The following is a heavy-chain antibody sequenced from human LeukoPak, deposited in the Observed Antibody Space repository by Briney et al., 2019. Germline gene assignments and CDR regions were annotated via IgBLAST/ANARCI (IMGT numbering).Heavy chain of an antibody. CDR3: AKDQAAYGDCDFDY. D-gene: IGHD4-17*01. CDR2: ISSDGGNK. Sequence: PGGSLRLSCAASGFTFSTFGMNWVRQAPGKGLEWVAVISSDGGNKHYAGSVKGRFTISRDNSKNTLSLQMNSLRAEDTAVYYCAKDQAAYGDCDFDYWGQGTLVTVSP. CDR1: GFTFSTFG. J-gene: IGHJ4*02. V-gene: IGHV3-30*18.